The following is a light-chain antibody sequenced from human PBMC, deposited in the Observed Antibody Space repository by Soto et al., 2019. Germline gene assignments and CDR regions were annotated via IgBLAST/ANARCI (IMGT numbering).Light chain of an antibody. Sequence: EIGLTQSPGTLSLSPGERVTLSCRASQSVTRSFLAWYQQKPGQAPRLLIYGASRRATGIPDRFSGSGSGTDFTLTISRLEPEDFAVYYCHQYGSSPQAFGPGTKVDIK. J-gene: IGKJ3*01. CDR1: QSVTRSF. CDR2: GAS. V-gene: IGKV3-20*01. CDR3: HQYGSSPQA.